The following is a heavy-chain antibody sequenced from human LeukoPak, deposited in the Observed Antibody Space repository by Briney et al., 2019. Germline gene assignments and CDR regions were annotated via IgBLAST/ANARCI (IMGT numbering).Heavy chain of an antibody. CDR3: ARGGFVVAPPLAV. CDR1: EYTSTGYY. D-gene: IGHD3-3*01. J-gene: IGHJ6*02. V-gene: IGHV1-2*02. CDR2: INPGSGGT. Sequence: ASVKVSCEASEYTSTGYYLHWVRQAPGQGLEWMGCINPGSGGTNYAQKFQDRVTMTRDMYISTAYMELSSLRYDDTAVYYCARGGFVVAPPLAVWGQGTTVTVSS.